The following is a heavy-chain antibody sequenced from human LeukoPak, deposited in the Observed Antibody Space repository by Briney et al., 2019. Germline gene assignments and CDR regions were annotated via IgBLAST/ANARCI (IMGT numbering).Heavy chain of an antibody. CDR2: IHHNGTR. CDR1: VGSISSGNW. CDR3: ASAPILRGEGGERYRCGLDV. V-gene: IGHV4-4*02. D-gene: IGHD2-2*02. J-gene: IGHJ6*02. Sequence: SGTLSLTGGVSVGSISSGNWWTWVRQSPGKGLEWIGEIHHNGTRNFNPSLKSRVIISLDTFKNHISLILTSVTAADTAVYYCASAPILRGEGGERYRCGLDVWGQGTTVIVSS.